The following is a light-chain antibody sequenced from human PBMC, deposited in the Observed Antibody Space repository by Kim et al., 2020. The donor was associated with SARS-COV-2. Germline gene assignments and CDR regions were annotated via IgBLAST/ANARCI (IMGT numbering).Light chain of an antibody. CDR3: MQALQTPYT. CDR1: QSLLHRNGYNY. V-gene: IGKV2-28*01. CDR2: LGS. Sequence: EPASISFRSSQSLLHRNGYNYLDWYLQKPGQSPQLLIYLGSNRASGVPDRFSGSGSGTDFTLKISRVEAEDVGVYYCMQALQTPYTFGQWTKLEI. J-gene: IGKJ2*01.